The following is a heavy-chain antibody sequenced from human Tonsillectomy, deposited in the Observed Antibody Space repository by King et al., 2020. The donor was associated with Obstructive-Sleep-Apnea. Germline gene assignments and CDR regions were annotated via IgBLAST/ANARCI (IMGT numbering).Heavy chain of an antibody. CDR2: IDLSDSYT. CDR3: AQSLRSYYYYGMDV. J-gene: IGHJ6*02. V-gene: IGHV5-10-1*01. CDR1: GYSFTSYW. Sequence: VQLVESGAEVKKPGESLRISCKGSGYSFTSYWISWVRQMPGKGLEWMGGIDLSDSYTNYNPTFQGHVTISADNSISTPYLQGSSLKASDTAMYYCAQSLRSYYYYGMDVWGQGTTVTVSS. D-gene: IGHD3-10*01.